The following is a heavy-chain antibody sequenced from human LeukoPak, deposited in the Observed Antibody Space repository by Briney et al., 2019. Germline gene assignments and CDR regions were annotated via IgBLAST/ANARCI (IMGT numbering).Heavy chain of an antibody. Sequence: ASVKVSCKASGYTFTDFFIHWVRQAPGQGLEWMGWINPYSGGTNYAQKFQGRVTMTRDTSISTVNMDLSRLRSDDTAVYYCARGPPRIAASGTIWFDPWGQGTLVTVSS. V-gene: IGHV1-2*02. D-gene: IGHD6-13*01. J-gene: IGHJ5*02. CDR2: INPYSGGT. CDR3: ARGPPRIAASGTIWFDP. CDR1: GYTFTDFF.